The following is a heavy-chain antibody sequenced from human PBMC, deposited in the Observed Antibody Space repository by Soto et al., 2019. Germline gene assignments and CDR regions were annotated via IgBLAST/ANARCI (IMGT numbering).Heavy chain of an antibody. CDR3: ARDLDLRDFWSGHFGGVWFDP. V-gene: IGHV3-7*01. J-gene: IGHJ5*02. D-gene: IGHD3-3*01. CDR1: GFTFSSYW. Sequence: PGGSLRLSCAASGFTFSSYWMSWVRQAPGKGLEWVANIKQDGSEKYYVDSVKGRLTISRDNAKNSLYLQMNSLRAEDTAVYYCARDLDLRDFWSGHFGGVWFDPWGQGTLVTVSS. CDR2: IKQDGSEK.